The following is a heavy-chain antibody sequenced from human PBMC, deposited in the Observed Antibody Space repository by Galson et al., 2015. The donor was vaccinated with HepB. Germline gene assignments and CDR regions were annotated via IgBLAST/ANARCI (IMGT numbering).Heavy chain of an antibody. CDR1: GYSISRGYF. D-gene: IGHD3-16*01. CDR3: AREMPNFGGVTVHGWFEP. J-gene: IGHJ5*02. V-gene: IGHV4-38-2*02. Sequence: SESLSLTCTVSGYSISRGYFWGWIRQTPGKGLEWIASMYHGGSTYYNPSLESRVTMSADTSKNQFSLKLSSVSASDTAIYYCAREMPNFGGVTVHGWFEPWGQGTLVIVSS. CDR2: MYHGGST.